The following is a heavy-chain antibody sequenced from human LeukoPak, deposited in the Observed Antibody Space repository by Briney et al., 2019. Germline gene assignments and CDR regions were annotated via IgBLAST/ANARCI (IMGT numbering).Heavy chain of an antibody. CDR3: ARDANNCSAFDS. J-gene: IGHJ5*01. D-gene: IGHD1-20*01. Sequence: ASVKVSCKASGYTFSGYSMHWVRQAPGQGLEWMGRINPNSGVTYYAQKFQGRVTMTSDTSITTAYMELSSLTSDDTATYYCARDANNCSAFDSWGQGTLVIVSS. V-gene: IGHV1-2*06. CDR2: INPNSGVT. CDR1: GYTFSGYS.